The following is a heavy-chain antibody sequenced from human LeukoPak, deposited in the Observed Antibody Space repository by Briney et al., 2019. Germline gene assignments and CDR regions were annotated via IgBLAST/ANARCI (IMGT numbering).Heavy chain of an antibody. CDR2: INWNGGST. Sequence: GGTLRLSCAASGFTFDDYGMSWVRQAPGKGLEWVSGINWNGGSTGYADSVKGRFTIPRDNAKNSLYLQMNSLRAEDTALYYCARDRGLTGTNDAFDIWGQGTMVTVSS. V-gene: IGHV3-20*04. CDR1: GFTFDDYG. D-gene: IGHD1-20*01. J-gene: IGHJ3*02. CDR3: ARDRGLTGTNDAFDI.